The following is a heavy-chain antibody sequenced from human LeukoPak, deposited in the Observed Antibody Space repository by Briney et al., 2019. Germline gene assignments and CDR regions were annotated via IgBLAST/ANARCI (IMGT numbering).Heavy chain of an antibody. V-gene: IGHV3-48*01. J-gene: IGHJ4*02. Sequence: GGSLRLSCAASGFTFSSYSMNWVRQAPGKGLEWVSYISTSSNTIYYADSVKGRFTISRDNAKNSLYLQMNSLRAEDTAVYYCARGDCSGGSCYLSLTTIDYWGQGTLVTVSS. CDR3: ARGDCSGGSCYLSLTTIDY. CDR1: GFTFSSYS. D-gene: IGHD2-15*01. CDR2: ISTSSNTI.